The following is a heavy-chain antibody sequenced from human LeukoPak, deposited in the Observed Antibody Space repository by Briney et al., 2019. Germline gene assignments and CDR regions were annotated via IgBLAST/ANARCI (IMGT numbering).Heavy chain of an antibody. CDR1: GGSFSGYY. V-gene: IGHV4-34*01. CDR2: INHSGST. Sequence: SETLSLTCAVYGGSFSGYYWSWIRQPPGKGLEWIGEINHSGSTNYNLSLKSRVTISVDTSKNQFSLKLSSVTAADTAVYYCARYKRTRYCSGGSCYSGGFDYWGQGTLVTVSS. D-gene: IGHD2-15*01. CDR3: ARYKRTRYCSGGSCYSGGFDY. J-gene: IGHJ4*02.